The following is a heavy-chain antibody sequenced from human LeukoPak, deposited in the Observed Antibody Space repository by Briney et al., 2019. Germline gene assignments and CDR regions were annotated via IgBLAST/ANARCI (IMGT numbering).Heavy chain of an antibody. V-gene: IGHV3-21*01. CDR2: ISSSSSYI. CDR1: GFTFSSYS. D-gene: IGHD5-24*01. Sequence: GGSLRLSCAASGFTFSSYSMNWVRQAPGKGLEWVSSISSSSSYIYYADSVKGRFTISRDNAKNSLYLQMNSLRAEDTAVYYCARVIRDGYNYYYYYYMDVWGKGTTVTVSS. J-gene: IGHJ6*03. CDR3: ARVIRDGYNYYYYYYMDV.